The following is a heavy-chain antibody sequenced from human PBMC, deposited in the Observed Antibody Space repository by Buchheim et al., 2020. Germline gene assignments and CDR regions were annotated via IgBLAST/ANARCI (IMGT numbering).Heavy chain of an antibody. CDR3: ARDDSNWNFLDY. D-gene: IGHD1-7*01. CDR2: ISSGANTI. V-gene: IGHV3-48*03. Sequence: EVQLVESGGGLVQPGGSLRLSCAASGFTFSSYEMSWVRQAPGKGLEWVSYISSGANTIYYADSVKGRFTISRDNAKHSLFLQMNSLRAEDTAVYYCARDDSNWNFLDYWGQGTL. CDR1: GFTFSSYE. J-gene: IGHJ4*02.